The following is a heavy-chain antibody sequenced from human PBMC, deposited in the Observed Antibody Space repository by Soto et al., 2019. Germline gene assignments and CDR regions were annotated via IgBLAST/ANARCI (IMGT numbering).Heavy chain of an antibody. CDR2: IKLDGREK. CDR3: VRELDGYGSFDY. CDR1: GFTFSDYY. J-gene: IGHJ4*02. D-gene: IGHD5-12*01. V-gene: IGHV3-7*01. Sequence: HPGGSLRLSCAASGFTFSDYYMSWIRQAPGKGLEWVATIKLDGREKNYLDSVQGRFTISRDDAGDSMSLQMSSLRREDTAVYFCVRELDGYGSFDYWGPGTPVTVSS.